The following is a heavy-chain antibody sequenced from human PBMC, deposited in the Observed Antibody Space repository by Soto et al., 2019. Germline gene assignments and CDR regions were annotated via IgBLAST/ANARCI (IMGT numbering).Heavy chain of an antibody. CDR1: GFTFSTFG. J-gene: IGHJ3*02. CDR2: ISYDGSKK. Sequence: QVQLVESGGGGVQPGRSLRLSCAASGFTFSTFGMHWVRQAPGKGLEWVAIISYDGSKKYYADSVKGRFTISRDNSKNTLSLQMNSLRPEDTAGYYCAKGRLRFPSLRGTAFDIWGQGTMVPVSS. D-gene: IGHD3-16*01. CDR3: AKGRLRFPSLRGTAFDI. V-gene: IGHV3-30*18.